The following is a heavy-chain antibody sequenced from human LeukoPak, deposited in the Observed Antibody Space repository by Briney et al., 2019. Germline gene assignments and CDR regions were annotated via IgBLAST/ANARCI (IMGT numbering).Heavy chain of an antibody. CDR3: ARHTDWAFDY. D-gene: IGHD3-9*01. CDR1: GISFSSYW. J-gene: IGHJ4*02. V-gene: IGHV3-7*01. CDR2: INEYGSER. Sequence: GGSLRLSCAVSGISFSSYWMSWVRQVPGKGLEWVANINEYGSERQYLDSVKGRFTVSRDNSKNSLYLQMDSLRDEDTAVYYCARHTDWAFDYRGQGTLVTVSS.